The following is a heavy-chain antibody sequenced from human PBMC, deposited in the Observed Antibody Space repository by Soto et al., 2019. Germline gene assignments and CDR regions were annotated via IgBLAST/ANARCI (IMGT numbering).Heavy chain of an antibody. V-gene: IGHV5-10-1*01. CDR2: IDPSDSYT. J-gene: IGHJ4*02. CDR3: ARHSRISIAAAATG. D-gene: IGHD6-13*01. CDR1: GYTFSNYW. Sequence: EVQLVQSGAEVKKPGESLRISCEGSGYTFSNYWFSWVRQMPGKGLEWMGRIDPSDSYTNYTPSFQGHVTISADKSISTAYLQWSSLKASDTAIYYCARHSRISIAAAATGWGQGTLVTVSS.